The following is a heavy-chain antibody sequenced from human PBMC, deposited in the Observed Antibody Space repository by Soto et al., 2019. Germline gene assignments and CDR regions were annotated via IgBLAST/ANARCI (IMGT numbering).Heavy chain of an antibody. D-gene: IGHD1-26*01. CDR1: GYTFTDYW. CDR2: IYPGDSDT. Sequence: EVQLVQSGAEVKKPGESLKISCQTSGYTFTDYWIGWVRQMPGKGLEWMGLIYPGDSDTRNSPSFQGQVTFSVDTSLSTAFLHWSSLKASDTAMYFCAKRGGSPADPFDVWGPGTMVTVSS. V-gene: IGHV5-51*01. J-gene: IGHJ3*01. CDR3: AKRGGSPADPFDV.